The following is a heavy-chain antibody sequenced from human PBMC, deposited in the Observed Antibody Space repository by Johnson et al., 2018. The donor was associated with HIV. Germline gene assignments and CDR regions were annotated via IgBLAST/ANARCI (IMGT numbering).Heavy chain of an antibody. CDR3: ARDRALRGYYDSSGYTWADAFDI. Sequence: QVQLVESGGGLVKPGGSLRLSCAASGFSFSDYYMSWIRQAPGKGPEWVSYIRSSGSTVYYADSVKGRFTISRDNAKNTLYLQMNSLRTEDTAVYYCARDRALRGYYDSSGYTWADAFDIWGQGTMVTVSS. CDR2: IRSSGSTV. J-gene: IGHJ3*02. V-gene: IGHV3-11*04. D-gene: IGHD3-22*01. CDR1: GFSFSDYY.